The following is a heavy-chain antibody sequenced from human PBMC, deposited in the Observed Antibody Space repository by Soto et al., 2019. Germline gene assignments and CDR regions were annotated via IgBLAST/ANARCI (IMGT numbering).Heavy chain of an antibody. CDR3: ARDSSTAAGFDY. CDR2: IYSGGPT. D-gene: IGHD6-13*01. J-gene: IGHJ4*02. Sequence: PGGSLRLSCAASWFTVSNNYMSWVRQAPGKGLEWVSVIYSGGPTYYADSVQGRFTISRDTSKNRLYLQMNSLRAEDTAVYYCARDSSTAAGFDYWGQGTLVTSPQ. V-gene: IGHV3-53*01. CDR1: WFTVSNNY.